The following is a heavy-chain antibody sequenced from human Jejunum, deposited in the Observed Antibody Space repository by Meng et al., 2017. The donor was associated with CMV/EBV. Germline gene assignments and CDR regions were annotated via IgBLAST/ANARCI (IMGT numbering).Heavy chain of an antibody. CDR2: IWYDENQE. V-gene: IGHV3-30*02. D-gene: IGHD3-10*01. Sequence: SCVASGFTFNSYGMHLVRQAPGKGLEWMAFIWYDENQEEYTDSAKGRFTISRDNSKNTVDLQMNNLRVEDTAVYYCVRDVAPGWFDPWGQGILVTVSS. J-gene: IGHJ5*02. CDR1: GFTFNSYG. CDR3: VRDVAPGWFDP.